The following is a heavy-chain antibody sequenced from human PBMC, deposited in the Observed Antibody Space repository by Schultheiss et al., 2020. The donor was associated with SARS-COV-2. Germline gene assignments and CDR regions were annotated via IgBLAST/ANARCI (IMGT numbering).Heavy chain of an antibody. J-gene: IGHJ5*02. CDR3: ARDVLTIGTGTYPFP. CDR1: GGSISSSSYY. V-gene: IGHV4-61*01. Sequence: SQTLSLTCTVSGGSISSSSYYWSWIRQPPGKGLEWIGDIYYSGSTNYNPSLKSRVTISVDTSKNQFSLKLSSVTAADTAVYYCARDVLTIGTGTYPFPWGQGTLVTVSS. CDR2: IYYSGST. D-gene: IGHD1-1*01.